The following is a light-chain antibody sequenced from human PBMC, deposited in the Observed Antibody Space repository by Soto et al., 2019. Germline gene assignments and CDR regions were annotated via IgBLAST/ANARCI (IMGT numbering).Light chain of an antibody. CDR2: ANN. CDR3: QSYDTNRRGV. Sequence: QSVLTQPPSVSGAPGQRVTISCTGSSSNIGAGYDVHWYQQFPGTAPKLLIYANNNRPSWVPDRFSASKSGTSASLAITGLQADDEDDYYCQSYDTNRRGVFGTGTKLTVL. CDR1: SSNIGAGYD. V-gene: IGLV1-40*01. J-gene: IGLJ1*01.